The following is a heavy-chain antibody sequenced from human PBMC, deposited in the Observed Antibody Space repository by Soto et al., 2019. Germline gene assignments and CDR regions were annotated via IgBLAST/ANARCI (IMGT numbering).Heavy chain of an antibody. Sequence: GASVKVSCKASGYTFPGYYMHWVRQAPGQGLEWMGWINPNSGGTNYAQKFQGRVTMTRDTSISTAYMELSRLRSDDTDVYYCARLIAAAGYYYYYGMDVWGQGTTVTVSS. CDR2: INPNSGGT. CDR1: GYTFPGYY. CDR3: ARLIAAAGYYYYYGMDV. V-gene: IGHV1-2*02. J-gene: IGHJ6*02. D-gene: IGHD6-13*01.